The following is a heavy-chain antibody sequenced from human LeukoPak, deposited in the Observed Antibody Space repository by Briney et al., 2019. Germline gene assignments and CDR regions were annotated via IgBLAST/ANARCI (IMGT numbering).Heavy chain of an antibody. CDR1: GYNFSPYW. J-gene: IGHJ4*02. V-gene: IGHV3-7*01. Sequence: GGSLRLSCVASGYNFSPYWMSWVRQTPGKGLEWVASISNGGYATYYVDSVRGRFTISRDDAKNSLYLQMNSLRAEDTAVYYCARDRNWNYAVHDYWGQGTLATVSS. CDR3: ARDRNWNYAVHDY. D-gene: IGHD1-7*01. CDR2: ISNGGYAT.